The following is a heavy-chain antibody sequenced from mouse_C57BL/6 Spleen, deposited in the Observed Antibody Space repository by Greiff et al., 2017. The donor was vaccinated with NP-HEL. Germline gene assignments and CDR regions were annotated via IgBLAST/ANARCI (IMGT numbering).Heavy chain of an antibody. CDR2: IYPRSGNT. CDR3: ARGEDYGSSSWFAY. CDR1: GYTFTSYG. Sequence: QVHVKQSGAELARPGASVKLSCKASGYTFTSYGISWVKQRTGQGLEWIGEIYPRSGNTYYNEKFKGKATLTADKSSSTAYMELRSLTSEDSAVYFCARGEDYGSSSWFAYWGQGTLVTVSA. D-gene: IGHD1-1*01. J-gene: IGHJ3*01. V-gene: IGHV1-81*01.